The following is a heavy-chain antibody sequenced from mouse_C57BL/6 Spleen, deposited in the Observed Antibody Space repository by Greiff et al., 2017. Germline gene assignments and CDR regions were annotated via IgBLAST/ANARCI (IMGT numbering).Heavy chain of an antibody. CDR1: GYTFTEST. D-gene: IGHD2-3*01. CDR2: FYPGSGSI. Sequence: QVQLKESGAELVQPGASVKLSCKASGYTFTESTIHWVKQRSGQGLEWIGWFYPGSGSIKDNEKFKDKATLTADKSSSTVYMELSRLTSEDSAVYFCARHEVRWGYFDDWGQGTTLTVSS. J-gene: IGHJ2*01. V-gene: IGHV1-62-2*01. CDR3: ARHEVRWGYFDD.